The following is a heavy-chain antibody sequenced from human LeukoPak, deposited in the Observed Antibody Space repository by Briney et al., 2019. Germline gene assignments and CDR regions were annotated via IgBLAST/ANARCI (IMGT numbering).Heavy chain of an antibody. D-gene: IGHD3-10*01. Sequence: SETLSLTCTVSGGSISSYYWSWIRQPPGKGLEWIGYIYYSGSTYYNPSLKSRVTISVDTSKNQFSLKLSSVTAADTAVYYCARADPQLLWFGELQVSRFDRRREGALVSVSS. CDR2: IYYSGST. J-gene: IGHJ5*02. CDR3: ARADPQLLWFGELQVSRFDR. V-gene: IGHV4-59*12. CDR1: GGSISSYY.